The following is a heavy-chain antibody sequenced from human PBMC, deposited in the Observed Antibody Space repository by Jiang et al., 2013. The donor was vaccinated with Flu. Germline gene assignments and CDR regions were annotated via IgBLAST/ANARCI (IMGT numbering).Heavy chain of an antibody. Sequence: LLKPSETLSLTCTVSGGSIDRSNHYWGWIRQPPGKGLEWIGTIYYSGSTNYNPSLKSRAHISVDTSKNQFSLNLRSLTAADTAIYFCARAAFRGSGRTFDSWGQGTLV. D-gene: IGHD3-10*01. CDR1: GGSIDRSNHY. V-gene: IGHV4-39*01. CDR2: IYYSGST. CDR3: ARAAFRGSGRTFDS. J-gene: IGHJ4*02.